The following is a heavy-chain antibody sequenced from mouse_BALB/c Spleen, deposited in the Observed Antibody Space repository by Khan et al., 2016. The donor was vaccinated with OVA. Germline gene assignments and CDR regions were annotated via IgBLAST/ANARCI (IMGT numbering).Heavy chain of an antibody. D-gene: IGHD2-3*01. CDR2: IWSDGNT. Sequence: VKLEVSGPGLVAPSQSLSITCTVSGFSLTSYGVHWVRQPPGKGLEWLVVIWSDGNTNYNSVLKSRLSISKDNSKSQVFLKMNSLQTDDTAIYYCARWFDGYSSLYAMDYWGQGTSVTVSS. CDR1: GFSLTSYG. CDR3: ARWFDGYSSLYAMDY. V-gene: IGHV2-6*02. J-gene: IGHJ4*01.